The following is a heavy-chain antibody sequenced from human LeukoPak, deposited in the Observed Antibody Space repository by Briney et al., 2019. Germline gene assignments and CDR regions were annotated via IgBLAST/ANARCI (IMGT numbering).Heavy chain of an antibody. CDR1: GYTFTGYY. V-gene: IGHV1-2*02. Sequence: ASVKVSCKASGYTFTGYYMHWVRQAPGQGLEWMGWINPNSGGTNYAQKFQGRVTMTRDTSISTAYMELSRLRAEDTALYYCAGWPKDSGSYYRYWGQGTLVTVSS. CDR3: AGWPKDSGSYYRY. CDR2: INPNSGGT. J-gene: IGHJ4*02. D-gene: IGHD1-26*01.